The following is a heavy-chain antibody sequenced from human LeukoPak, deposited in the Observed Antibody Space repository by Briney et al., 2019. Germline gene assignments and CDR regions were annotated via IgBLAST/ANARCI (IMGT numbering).Heavy chain of an antibody. CDR2: INPNSGGT. D-gene: IGHD5-12*01. Sequence: ASVKVSCKASGYTFTGYYMHWVRQAPGQGLEWMGWINPNSGGTNYAQKFQGRVTMTRDTSISTAYMELSSLRSEDTAVYYCAREPITANYFDYWGQGTLVTVSS. V-gene: IGHV1-2*02. CDR1: GYTFTGYY. CDR3: AREPITANYFDY. J-gene: IGHJ4*02.